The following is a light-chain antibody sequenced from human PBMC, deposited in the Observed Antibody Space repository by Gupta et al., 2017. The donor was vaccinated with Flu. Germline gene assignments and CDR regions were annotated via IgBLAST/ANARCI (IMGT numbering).Light chain of an antibody. Sequence: EIVLIQSLATLSLSPGDTATLSCRASQSVNSFLAWYQQKPGQAPRLPIYDASNRAKGSNASFSGSGDGTDFTLTISSREPEDFAVYYCQQQTTWHPPWTFGRGTKVEIK. J-gene: IGKJ1*01. CDR2: DAS. V-gene: IGKV3-11*01. CDR3: QQQTTWHPPWT. CDR1: QSVNSF.